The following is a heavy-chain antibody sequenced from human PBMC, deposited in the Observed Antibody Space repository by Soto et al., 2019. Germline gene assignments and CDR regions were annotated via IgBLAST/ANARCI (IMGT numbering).Heavy chain of an antibody. Sequence: ASVKVSCKASGFTFSNYGLNWVRQAPGQGLEWMGWVSANNGHTNYAQNLQGRVSMTTDTSTSTAYMELSSLRSEDTAVYYCARADCSSTSCYYYYYYCMDVWGQGTTVTVSS. D-gene: IGHD2-2*01. V-gene: IGHV1-18*01. CDR1: GFTFSNYG. CDR3: ARADCSSTSCYYYYYYCMDV. J-gene: IGHJ6*02. CDR2: VSANNGHT.